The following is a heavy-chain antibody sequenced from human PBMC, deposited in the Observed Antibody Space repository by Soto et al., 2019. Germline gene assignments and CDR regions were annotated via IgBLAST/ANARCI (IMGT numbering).Heavy chain of an antibody. D-gene: IGHD1-1*01. Sequence: EVQLLESGGGLVQPGGSLRLSCAASGFNFNIYAMTWVRQAPGKGLEWVSTISPGGDSTYFADSVKGRVTISRDNSKNTLSLQMNSLRPEDTATYFCAKALGNPYYYYYMDVWGTGTTVPVSS. CDR2: ISPGGDST. CDR1: GFNFNIYA. J-gene: IGHJ6*03. V-gene: IGHV3-23*01. CDR3: AKALGNPYYYYYMDV.